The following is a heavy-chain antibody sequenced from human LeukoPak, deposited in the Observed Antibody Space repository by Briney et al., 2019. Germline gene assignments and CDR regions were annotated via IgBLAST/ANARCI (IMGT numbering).Heavy chain of an antibody. CDR3: ARGVPYDSWSGPHYSDY. CDR2: IKQDGSQE. D-gene: IGHD3-3*01. Sequence: PGGSLRLSCVASGFTFGKYWMSWVRQAPGKGLEWVAHIKQDGSQEYYVDSVKGRFTISRDSAKNSLYLQMNSLRAEDTAVYYCARGVPYDSWSGPHYSDYWGQGTLVTVSS. J-gene: IGHJ4*02. CDR1: GFTFGKYW. V-gene: IGHV3-7*01.